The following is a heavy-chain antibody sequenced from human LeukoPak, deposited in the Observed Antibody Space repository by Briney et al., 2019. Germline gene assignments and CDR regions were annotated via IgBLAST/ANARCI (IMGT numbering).Heavy chain of an antibody. Sequence: SETLSLNCTVSGGSVSSSRYYWGWIRQPPGKGLEWIGSVHYSGNTYYNPSLKSRVTISVDTSKNQFSLRLTSVTAADTAVYYCARGVDYYGMDVWGQGTTVTVSS. CDR1: GGSVSSSRYY. V-gene: IGHV4-39*01. CDR3: ARGVDYYGMDV. J-gene: IGHJ6*02. CDR2: VHYSGNT.